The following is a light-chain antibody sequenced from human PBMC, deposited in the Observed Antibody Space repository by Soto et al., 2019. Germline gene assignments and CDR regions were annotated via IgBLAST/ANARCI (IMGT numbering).Light chain of an antibody. Sequence: EIVLTQSPATLSLSPGERATLSCRASQSVSTYLACYQQKPGQAPRLLIYDASNRATGIPASFSGSGSGTDVPLIISSLEPEDFAGYYCQQRSNWPPSITFGQGTRLEIK. V-gene: IGKV3-11*01. CDR3: QQRSNWPPSIT. J-gene: IGKJ5*01. CDR2: DAS. CDR1: QSVSTY.